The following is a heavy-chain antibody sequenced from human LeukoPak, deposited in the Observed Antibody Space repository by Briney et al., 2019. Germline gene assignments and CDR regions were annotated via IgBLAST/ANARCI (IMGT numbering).Heavy chain of an antibody. CDR2: ISSGSTYI. D-gene: IGHD5-12*01. V-gene: IGHV3-21*01. J-gene: IGHJ6*03. CDR3: AREHSGYDFPGRDYYYMDV. CDR1: GITFNRYS. Sequence: GGSLRLSCAASGITFNRYSMNWVRQAPGKGLEWVSSISSGSTYIYYADSVKGRFTISRDNARNSLYLQMNSLRAEDTAVYYCAREHSGYDFPGRDYYYMDVWGKGTTVTVSS.